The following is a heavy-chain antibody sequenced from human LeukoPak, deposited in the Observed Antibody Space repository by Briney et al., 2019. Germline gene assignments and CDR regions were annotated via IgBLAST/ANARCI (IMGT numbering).Heavy chain of an antibody. Sequence: ASVKVSCKVSGYTFTGYYMHWVRQAPGQGLEWMGRINPNSGGTNYAQKFQGRVTMTRDTSISTAYMELSRLRSDDTAVYYCARLAVAYPTDYWGQGTLVTVSS. CDR3: ARLAVAYPTDY. CDR1: GYTFTGYY. D-gene: IGHD6-19*01. CDR2: INPNSGGT. J-gene: IGHJ4*02. V-gene: IGHV1-2*06.